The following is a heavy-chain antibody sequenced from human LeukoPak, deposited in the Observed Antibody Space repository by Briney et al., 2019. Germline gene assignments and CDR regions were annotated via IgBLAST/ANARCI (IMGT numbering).Heavy chain of an antibody. Sequence: GGSLRLSCVASGFMFSTYWMNWVRQAPGKGLVWVSRINSDGSSTSYADSVKGRFTISRDNAKNTLFLQMNSLRAEDTAVYYCARGPGAFDIWGQGTMVTVSS. J-gene: IGHJ3*02. V-gene: IGHV3-74*01. D-gene: IGHD2-2*01. CDR3: ARGPGAFDI. CDR1: GFMFSTYW. CDR2: INSDGSST.